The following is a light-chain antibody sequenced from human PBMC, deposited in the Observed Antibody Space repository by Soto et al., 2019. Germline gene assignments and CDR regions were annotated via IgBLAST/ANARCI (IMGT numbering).Light chain of an antibody. CDR1: SSDGGGYNY. J-gene: IGLJ1*01. Sequence: QSALTQPASVSGSPGQSITISCTGTSSDGGGYNYVSWYQQHPGKAPKLMISAVSNRPSGVSNRFSGSKSGNTASLTISGLQAEDEGDYYCSSYTSSSTLYVFGTGTKLTVL. CDR2: AVS. V-gene: IGLV2-14*01. CDR3: SSYTSSSTLYV.